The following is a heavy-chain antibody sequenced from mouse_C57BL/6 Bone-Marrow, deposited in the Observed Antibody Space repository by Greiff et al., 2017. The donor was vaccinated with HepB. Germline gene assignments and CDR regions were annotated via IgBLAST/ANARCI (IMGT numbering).Heavy chain of an antibody. CDR3: ARRGYYAYYFDY. CDR1: GFSLTSYG. D-gene: IGHD1-1*01. CDR2: IWSGGST. Sequence: QVQLKESGPGLVQPSQSLSITCTVSGFSLTSYGVHWVRQSPGKGLEWLGVIWSGGSTDYNAAFITRLSISKDNTKSQVFFKMNSLQADDTAIYYCARRGYYAYYFDYWGQGTTLTVSA. V-gene: IGHV2-2*01. J-gene: IGHJ2*01.